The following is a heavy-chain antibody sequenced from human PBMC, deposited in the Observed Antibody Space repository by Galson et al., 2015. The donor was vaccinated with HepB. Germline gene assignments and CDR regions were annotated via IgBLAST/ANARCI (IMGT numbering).Heavy chain of an antibody. CDR2: ISHDGINK. V-gene: IGHV3-30-3*01. CDR3: ARSFYDSTASYDTFDF. Sequence: SLRLSCAASGFTFSNYAFHWVRQAPGKGLEWVAVISHDGINKYYADSVKGRFIISRDNSKKTVHLQLNSLRPVDTAVFYCARSFYDSTASYDTFDFWGQGTVVTVSS. CDR1: GFTFSNYA. D-gene: IGHD3-22*01. J-gene: IGHJ3*01.